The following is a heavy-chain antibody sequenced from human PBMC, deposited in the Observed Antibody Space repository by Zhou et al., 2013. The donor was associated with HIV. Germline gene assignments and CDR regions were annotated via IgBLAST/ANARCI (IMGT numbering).Heavy chain of an antibody. Sequence: QVQLVQSGAEVKKPGSSVKVSCKASGGIFSTYAFAWVRQAPGQGLEWMGTVTPFASSDYAQNFQDRLIITADQSTSTIYMELSGLTSDDTAVYYCAREPSGDFWYFDLWGRGTMVIVSS. CDR2: VTPFASS. J-gene: IGHJ2*01. V-gene: IGHV1-69*15. D-gene: IGHD7-27*01. CDR3: AREPSGDFWYFDL. CDR1: GGIFSTYA.